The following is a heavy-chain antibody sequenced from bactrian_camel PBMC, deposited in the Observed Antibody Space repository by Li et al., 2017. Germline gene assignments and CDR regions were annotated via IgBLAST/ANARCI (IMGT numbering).Heavy chain of an antibody. V-gene: IGHV3S60*01. Sequence: HVQLVESGGDSVQAGGSLRLSCVVSGYTWLYMGWFRQAPGGEREGVSTIDTSGGYGYYADSVKGRFTISQDNAKNTMYLQMNSLKSEDTALYYCATETLIDSPWSQRTQVTVS. CDR1: GYTWLY. CDR2: IDTSGGYG. CDR3: ATETLIDSP. J-gene: IGHJ6*01. D-gene: IGHD5*01.